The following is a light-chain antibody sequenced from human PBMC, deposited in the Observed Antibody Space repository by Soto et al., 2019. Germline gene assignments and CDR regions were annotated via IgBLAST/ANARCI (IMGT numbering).Light chain of an antibody. J-gene: IGKJ1*01. Sequence: DIQMTQPPSTLSASVGDRVTITCRARQSISSWLAWYQQKPGEAPKLLIYDASTLESGVPSRFSGSGSGTEFTLTISSLQPDDFATYYCQQYNSYSWTFGQGTKVDIK. CDR1: QSISSW. CDR3: QQYNSYSWT. CDR2: DAS. V-gene: IGKV1-5*01.